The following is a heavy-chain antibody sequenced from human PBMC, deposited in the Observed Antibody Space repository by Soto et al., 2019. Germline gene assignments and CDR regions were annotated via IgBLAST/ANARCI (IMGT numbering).Heavy chain of an antibody. CDR2: IYWDDDK. D-gene: IGHD3-3*01. CDR3: AHRVLRTVFGLVTTTAIYFDF. Sequence: QITLNESGPTQVKPRQTLTLTCTFSGFSLTTSGVGVGWIRQSPGKAPEWLALIYWDDDKRYCPSLKSRLTITKDTSKNQVVLTMANLDPADTATYSCAHRVLRTVFGLVTTTAIYFDFWGQGTPVAVSS. J-gene: IGHJ4*02. V-gene: IGHV2-5*02. CDR1: GFSLTTSGVG.